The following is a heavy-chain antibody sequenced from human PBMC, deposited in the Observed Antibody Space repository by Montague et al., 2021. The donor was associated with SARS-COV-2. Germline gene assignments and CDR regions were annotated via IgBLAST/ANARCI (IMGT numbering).Heavy chain of an antibody. Sequence: TLSLTCTVSGGSISSGGYYWSWIRQHPGKGLEWIGYIYYSGSTYYXXXLKSRVTISVDTSKNQFSLKLSSVTAADTAVYYCARDPRYDSSGYYLGSAFGIWGQRTMVTVSS. V-gene: IGHV4-31*03. J-gene: IGHJ3*02. CDR2: IYYSGST. CDR3: ARDPRYDSSGYYLGSAFGI. CDR1: GGSISSGGYY. D-gene: IGHD3-22*01.